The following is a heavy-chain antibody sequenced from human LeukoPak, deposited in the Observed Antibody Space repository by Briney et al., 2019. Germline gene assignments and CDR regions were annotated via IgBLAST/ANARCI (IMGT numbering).Heavy chain of an antibody. Sequence: ASVKVSCKASGYTFTSYYVHWVRQAPGQGLEWMGIINPSGGSTSYAQKFQGRVTMTRDTSTSTVYMELSSLRSEDTAVYYCARDPSRITMIVVDALMYNWFDPWGQGTLVTVSS. D-gene: IGHD3-22*01. CDR2: INPSGGST. J-gene: IGHJ5*02. CDR1: GYTFTSYY. CDR3: ARDPSRITMIVVDALMYNWFDP. V-gene: IGHV1-46*01.